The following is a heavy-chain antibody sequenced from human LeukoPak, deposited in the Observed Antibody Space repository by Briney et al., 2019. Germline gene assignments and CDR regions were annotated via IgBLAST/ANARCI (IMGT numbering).Heavy chain of an antibody. CDR1: GGSFSGYY. D-gene: IGHD2-2*01. Sequence: PSETLSLTCAVYGGSFSGYYWSWIRQPPGKGLGWIGEINHSGSTNYNPSLKSRVTISVDTSKNQFSLKLSSVTAADTAVYYCARGYCSSTSCSKRAYYFDYWGQGTLVTVSS. CDR3: ARGYCSSTSCSKRAYYFDY. J-gene: IGHJ4*02. V-gene: IGHV4-34*01. CDR2: INHSGST.